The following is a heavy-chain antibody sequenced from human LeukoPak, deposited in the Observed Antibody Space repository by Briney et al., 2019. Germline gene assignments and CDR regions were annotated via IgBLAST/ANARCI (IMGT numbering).Heavy chain of an antibody. CDR1: GDSINSLDL. Sequence: SGTLSLTCTVSGDSINSLDLWSWVRQHPGKGLEWIGYIYYSGSTYYNPSLKSRVTISVDTSKNQFSLKLSSVTAADTAVYYCARTPHTYYYDSSGYPNWFDPWGQGTLVTVSS. J-gene: IGHJ5*02. CDR3: ARTPHTYYYDSSGYPNWFDP. D-gene: IGHD3-22*01. V-gene: IGHV4-31*03. CDR2: IYYSGST.